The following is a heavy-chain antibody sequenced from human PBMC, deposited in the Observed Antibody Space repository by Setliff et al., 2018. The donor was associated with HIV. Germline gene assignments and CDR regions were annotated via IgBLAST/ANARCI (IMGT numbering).Heavy chain of an antibody. J-gene: IGHJ6*02. V-gene: IGHV4-4*02. CDR3: ARGHCSGTNCYGVDYYGMDV. CDR1: GASISSDNW. D-gene: IGHD2-2*01. CDR2: IYHSEYT. Sequence: PSETLSLTCAVSGASISSDNWWTWVRQPPGKGLEWIGEIYHSEYTNYNASLKSRGSMSVDKSKNQFSLKLTSVTAADTAVYYCARGHCSGTNCYGVDYYGMDVWGQGTTVTVSS.